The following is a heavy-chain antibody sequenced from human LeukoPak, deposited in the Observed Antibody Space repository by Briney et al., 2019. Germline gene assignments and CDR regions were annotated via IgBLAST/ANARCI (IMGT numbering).Heavy chain of an antibody. CDR1: GGSVSDYY. D-gene: IGHD7-27*01. CDR3: ASRKLGNDY. CDR2: IYYTGST. Sequence: PSETLSLTCTISGGSVSDYYWSWIRQSPGKGLEWIGYIYYTGSTTYNPSLKSRVTVSADTSKNQFSLKLSSVTAADTAVYYCASRKLGNDYWGQGTLVTVSS. V-gene: IGHV4-59*02. J-gene: IGHJ4*02.